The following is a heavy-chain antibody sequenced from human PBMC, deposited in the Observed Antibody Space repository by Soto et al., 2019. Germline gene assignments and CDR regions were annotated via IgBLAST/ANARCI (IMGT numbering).Heavy chain of an antibody. Sequence: EVQLLESGGGLVQPGESLRLSCAASGFTFSYYWMHWVRQAPGMGLVWVSRIHSDGSSTTYADSVKGRFTISRDNARNTLYRQTNSLRAEQTAAYYCARGDRGALDLWGQGTVLTVSS. CDR1: GFTFSYYW. CDR3: ARGDRGALDL. J-gene: IGHJ3*01. D-gene: IGHD1-26*01. CDR2: IHSDGSST. V-gene: IGHV3-74*01.